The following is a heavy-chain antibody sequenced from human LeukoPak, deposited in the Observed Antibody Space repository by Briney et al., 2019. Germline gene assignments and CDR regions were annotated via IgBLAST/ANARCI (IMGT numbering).Heavy chain of an antibody. D-gene: IGHD2-8*02. CDR1: GFTFDDYA. J-gene: IGHJ4*02. CDR3: AKDLGGTVLAY. Sequence: GGSLRLSCAAFGFTFDDYAMHWVRQAPGKGLEWVSGISWNSGSIGYADSVKGRFTISRDNAKNSLYLQMNSLRAEDTALYYCAKDLGGTVLAYWGQGTLVTVSS. CDR2: ISWNSGSI. V-gene: IGHV3-9*01.